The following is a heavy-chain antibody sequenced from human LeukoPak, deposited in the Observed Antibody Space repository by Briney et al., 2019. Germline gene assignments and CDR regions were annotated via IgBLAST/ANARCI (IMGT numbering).Heavy chain of an antibody. Sequence: GASVKVSCKASGYTFTAYYIHWVRQAPGQGLEWKGWINPNSGVTNYAQKFQGRVTMTRDTPITTAFMELSRLRSDDTAVYYCARVLRRDGYNRYFDYWGQGTLVTVSS. CDR1: GYTFTAYY. V-gene: IGHV1-2*02. D-gene: IGHD5-24*01. CDR2: INPNSGVT. J-gene: IGHJ4*02. CDR3: ARVLRRDGYNRYFDY.